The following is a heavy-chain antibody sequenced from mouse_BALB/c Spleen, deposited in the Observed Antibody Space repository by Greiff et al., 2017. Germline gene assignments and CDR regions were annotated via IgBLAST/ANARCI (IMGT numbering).Heavy chain of an antibody. CDR2: IYPGDGDT. D-gene: IGHD1-1*01. Sequence: VKLMESGAELVRPGSSVKISCKASGYAFSSYWMNWVKQRPGQGLEWIGQIYPGDGDTNYNGKFKGKATLTADKSSSTAYMQLSSLTSEDSAVYFCARWGTTVAFDYWGQGTTLTVSS. CDR3: ARWGTTVAFDY. V-gene: IGHV1-80*01. CDR1: GYAFSSYW. J-gene: IGHJ2*01.